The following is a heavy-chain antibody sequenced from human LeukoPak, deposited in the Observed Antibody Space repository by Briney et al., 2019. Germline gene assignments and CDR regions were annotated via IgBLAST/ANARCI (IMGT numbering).Heavy chain of an antibody. V-gene: IGHV3-21*01. D-gene: IGHD2-15*01. J-gene: IGHJ4*02. CDR2: ISSSSSSYI. CDR1: GFTFSSYS. Sequence: PGGSLRLSCAASGFTFSSYSMNWVRQAPGKGLEWVSSISSSSSSYIYYADSVKGRFTISRDNAKSSLYLQMNSLRAEDTAVYYCARVYCSGGSCYLGFDYWGQGTLVTVSS. CDR3: ARVYCSGGSCYLGFDY.